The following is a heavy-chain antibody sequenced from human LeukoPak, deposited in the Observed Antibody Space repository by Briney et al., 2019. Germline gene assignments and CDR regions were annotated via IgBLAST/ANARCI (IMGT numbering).Heavy chain of an antibody. CDR2: ISSGSSTI. Sequence: GGSLRLSCAASGFTFSSYSMNWVRQAPGKGLEWVSYISSGSSTIFYADSVRGRFTISRDNAKNSVYLQMNSLTDEDTAVFYCARHVYNWNVLDYWGQGTLVTV. CDR1: GFTFSSYS. D-gene: IGHD1-1*01. J-gene: IGHJ4*02. V-gene: IGHV3-48*02. CDR3: ARHVYNWNVLDY.